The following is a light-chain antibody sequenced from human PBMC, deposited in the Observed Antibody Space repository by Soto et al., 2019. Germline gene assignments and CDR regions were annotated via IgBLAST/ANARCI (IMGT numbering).Light chain of an antibody. CDR1: QAITNN. J-gene: IGKJ4*01. V-gene: IGKV1-9*01. CDR3: QQVKSYPRT. Sequence: DIHLTQSPSSLSASVGDRVTITCRASQAITNNLAWYQQKPGNPPRLLIYEESTLHSGVPSRFSGRKVGTQFILTIDSLQPEDFATYYCQQVKSYPRTFGGGTMVDVK. CDR2: EES.